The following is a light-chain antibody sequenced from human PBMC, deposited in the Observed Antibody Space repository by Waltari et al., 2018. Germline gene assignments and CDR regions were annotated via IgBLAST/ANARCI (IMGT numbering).Light chain of an antibody. CDR3: QQYYSTPA. CDR2: WAS. V-gene: IGKV4-1*01. J-gene: IGKJ1*01. Sequence: DIVMTQSPDSLAVSLGERATINCKSSQSVLYSSNNKNYLAWYQQKPGQPPKLLIYWASTRESRVPDRFSGSGSETDFTLTISSLQAEDMAVYYCQQYYSTPAFGQGTKVEIK. CDR1: QSVLYSSNNKNY.